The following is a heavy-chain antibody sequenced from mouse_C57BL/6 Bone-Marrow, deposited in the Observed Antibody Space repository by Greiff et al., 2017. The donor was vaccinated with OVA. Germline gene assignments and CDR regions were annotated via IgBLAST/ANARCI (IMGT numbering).Heavy chain of an antibody. CDR1: GYSFTDYN. V-gene: IGHV1-39*01. Sequence: EVKLQESGPELVKPGASVKISCKASGYSFTDYNMNWVKQSNGKSLEWIGVINPNYGTTSYNQKFKGKATLTVDQSSSTAYMQLNSLTSEDSAVYYCAREGDYGSKDYYAMDYWGQGTSVTVSS. J-gene: IGHJ4*01. CDR2: INPNYGTT. D-gene: IGHD1-1*01. CDR3: AREGDYGSKDYYAMDY.